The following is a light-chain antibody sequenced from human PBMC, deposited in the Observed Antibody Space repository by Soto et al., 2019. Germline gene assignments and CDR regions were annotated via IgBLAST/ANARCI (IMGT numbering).Light chain of an antibody. CDR3: AAWDDSLNGYV. V-gene: IGLV1-44*01. Sequence: QSVLTQPPSASGAPGQRVTISCSGGSSNIGTNAVNSYHQLPGTAPKLLIYNNNQRPSGVPDRFSGSKSGTSASLAISGLQSEDEADYYCAAWDDSLNGYVFGTGTKVTVL. CDR1: SSNIGTNA. CDR2: NNN. J-gene: IGLJ1*01.